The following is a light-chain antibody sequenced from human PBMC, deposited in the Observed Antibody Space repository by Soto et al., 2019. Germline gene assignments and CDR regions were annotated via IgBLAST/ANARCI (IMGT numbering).Light chain of an antibody. CDR2: KAS. J-gene: IGKJ5*01. Sequence: DIQMTQSPSSLSASVGDRVTITCQASQDISNYLNWYQQKPGRAPQLLIEKASTLESGVPSRFSGSGSGTDFTLTFNSLQPEDYATYYCQQFHSFPITFGQGTRLEIK. CDR3: QQFHSFPIT. CDR1: QDISNY. V-gene: IGKV1-33*01.